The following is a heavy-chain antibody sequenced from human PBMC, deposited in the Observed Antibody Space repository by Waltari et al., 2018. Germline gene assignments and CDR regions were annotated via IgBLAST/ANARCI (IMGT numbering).Heavy chain of an antibody. Sequence: EVQLVESGGGLVKPGGSLRLSCAASGFTFSSYSMNWVRQAPGKGLEWVSSISSSSSYIYYADSVKGRFTISRDNAKNSLYLQMNSLRAEDTAVYYCARTVPAAIPYYYYGMDVWGQGTTVTVSS. V-gene: IGHV3-21*01. CDR2: ISSSSSYI. CDR3: ARTVPAAIPYYYYGMDV. CDR1: GFTFSSYS. D-gene: IGHD2-2*01. J-gene: IGHJ6*02.